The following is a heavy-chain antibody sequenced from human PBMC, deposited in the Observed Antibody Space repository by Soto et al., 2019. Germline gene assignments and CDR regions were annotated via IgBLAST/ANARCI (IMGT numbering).Heavy chain of an antibody. J-gene: IGHJ6*02. V-gene: IGHV3-30*18. Sequence: PGGSLRLSCAASGFTFSSYGMHWVRQAPGKGLEWVAVISYDGSNKYYADSVKGRFTISRDNSKNTLYLQMNSLRAEDTAAYYCAKDREQWLVIDYYYYGMDVWGQGTTVTVSS. D-gene: IGHD6-19*01. CDR3: AKDREQWLVIDYYYYGMDV. CDR1: GFTFSSYG. CDR2: ISYDGSNK.